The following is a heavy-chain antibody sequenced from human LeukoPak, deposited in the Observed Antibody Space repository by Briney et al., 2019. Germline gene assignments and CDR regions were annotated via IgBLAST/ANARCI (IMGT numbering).Heavy chain of an antibody. CDR3: ARGWLAETTVVTPYNY. D-gene: IGHD4-23*01. CDR2: IIPIFGTA. CDR1: GGTFSTYA. V-gene: IGHV1-69*13. J-gene: IGHJ4*02. Sequence: ASVKVSCKTPGGTFSTYAINWVRQAPGQGLEWMGGIIPIFGTANYAQKFHGRVTITADESTSTAYMELSSLRSEDTAVYYCARGWLAETTVVTPYNYWGQGTLVTVSS.